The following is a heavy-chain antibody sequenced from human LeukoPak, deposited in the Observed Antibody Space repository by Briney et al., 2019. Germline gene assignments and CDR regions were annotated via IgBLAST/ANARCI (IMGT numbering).Heavy chain of an antibody. CDR1: GGSFSGYY. CDR3: ARVSNKDSGAFDAFDI. V-gene: IGHV4-34*01. Sequence: PSETLSLTCAVYGGSFSGYYWSWIRQPPGKGLEWIGEINHSGSTNYNPSLKSRVTISVDTSKNQFSLKLSSVTAADTAVYYCARVSNKDSGAFDAFDIWGQGTVVTVSS. CDR2: INHSGST. D-gene: IGHD2-15*01. J-gene: IGHJ3*02.